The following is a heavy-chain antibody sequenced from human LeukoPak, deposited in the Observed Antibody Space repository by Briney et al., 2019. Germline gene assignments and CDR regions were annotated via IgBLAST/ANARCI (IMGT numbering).Heavy chain of an antibody. CDR3: ARLVRGDSSSWYRGHYYMDV. V-gene: IGHV4-34*01. CDR1: GGSFSGYY. D-gene: IGHD6-13*01. J-gene: IGHJ6*03. Sequence: PSETLSLTCAVYGGSFSGYYWSWIRQPPGKGLEWIGEINHSGSTNYNPSLKSRVTISVDTSKNQFSLKLSSVTAADTVVYYCARLVRGDSSSWYRGHYYMDVWGKGTTVTISS. CDR2: INHSGST.